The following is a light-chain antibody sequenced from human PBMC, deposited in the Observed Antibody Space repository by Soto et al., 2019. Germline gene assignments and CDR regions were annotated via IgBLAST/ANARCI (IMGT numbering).Light chain of an antibody. Sequence: QSVLTQPPSASGTPGQRVSISCSGSSSNIGSNTIHWYQQLPGTAPKLLIDSNNQRPSGVPDRFSGSMSGTSASLAISGLQSEDEAHYYCAAWDDSLNGQVFGGGTKLTVL. CDR2: SNN. V-gene: IGLV1-44*01. J-gene: IGLJ3*02. CDR3: AAWDDSLNGQV. CDR1: SSNIGSNT.